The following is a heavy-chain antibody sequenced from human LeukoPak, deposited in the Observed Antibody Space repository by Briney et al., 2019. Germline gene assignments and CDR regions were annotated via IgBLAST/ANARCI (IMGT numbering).Heavy chain of an antibody. Sequence: ASVKVSCKASGYTFTSYAMHWVRQAPGQRLEWMGWINAGNGNTKYSQKFQGRVTITRDTSASTAYMELSSLRSEDTAVYYCARDREEYCSGGSCSSGFDYWGQGTLVTVSS. CDR1: GYTFTSYA. CDR3: ARDREEYCSGGSCSSGFDY. D-gene: IGHD2-15*01. CDR2: INAGNGNT. V-gene: IGHV1-3*01. J-gene: IGHJ4*02.